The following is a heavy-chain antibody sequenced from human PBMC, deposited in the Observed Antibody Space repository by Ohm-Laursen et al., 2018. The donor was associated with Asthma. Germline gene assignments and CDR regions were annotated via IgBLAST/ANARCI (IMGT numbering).Heavy chain of an antibody. Sequence: SLRLSCAASGFTFSSYAMHWVRQAPAEGLEWVSSISGSGGSTLYADSVKGRVTISRDNSKNTLSLQMSSLRAEDTALYYCAKSGDPYPTGFYYNAMDVWGQGTTVTVSS. J-gene: IGHJ6*02. D-gene: IGHD2-8*02. CDR1: GFTFSSYA. CDR3: AKSGDPYPTGFYYNAMDV. V-gene: IGHV3-23*01. CDR2: ISGSGGST.